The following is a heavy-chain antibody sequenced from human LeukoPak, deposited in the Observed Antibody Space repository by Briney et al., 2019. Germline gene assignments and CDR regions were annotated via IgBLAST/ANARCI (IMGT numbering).Heavy chain of an antibody. CDR1: GFTFSSYW. V-gene: IGHV3-74*01. D-gene: IGHD4-17*01. CDR2: IQSDGSST. J-gene: IGHJ3*02. Sequence: AGGSLRLSCAASGFTFSSYWMHWVRQVPGKGLVWVSRIQSDGSSTRFADSVKGRFTISRDNAKNTLYLQMNSLRVEDTAVYYCARGADDYGDYENAFDIWGQGTMVTVSS. CDR3: ARGADDYGDYENAFDI.